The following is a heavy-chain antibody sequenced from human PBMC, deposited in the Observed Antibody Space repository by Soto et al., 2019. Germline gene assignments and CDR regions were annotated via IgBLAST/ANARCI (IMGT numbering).Heavy chain of an antibody. CDR1: GGSFSGYY. D-gene: IGHD1-26*01. CDR3: ARAHSGGYYFVY. CDR2: INHSGST. Sequence: PSETLSLTCAVYGGSFSGYYWSWIRQPPGKGLEWIGEINHSGSTNYNPSLKSRVTISVDTSKNQFSLKLSSVTAADTAVYYCARAHSGGYYFVYWGQGTLVTVSS. J-gene: IGHJ4*02. V-gene: IGHV4-34*01.